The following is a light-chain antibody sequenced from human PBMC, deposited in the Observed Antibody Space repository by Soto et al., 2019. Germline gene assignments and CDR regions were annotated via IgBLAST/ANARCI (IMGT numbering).Light chain of an antibody. CDR2: YDS. CDR1: NIGGKS. J-gene: IGLJ2*01. Sequence: SYELTQTPSVSVAPGKTARITCGGNNIGGKSVHWYQQKPGQAPVVVIYYDSDRPAGIPERFSGSNSENTATLTISRVEAGDEADYYCQVLDSSSDHVVFGGGTKVTVL. CDR3: QVLDSSSDHVV. V-gene: IGLV3-21*04.